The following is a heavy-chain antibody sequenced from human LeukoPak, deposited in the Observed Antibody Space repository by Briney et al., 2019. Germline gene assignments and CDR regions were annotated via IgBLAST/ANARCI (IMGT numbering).Heavy chain of an antibody. V-gene: IGHV3-74*01. J-gene: IGHJ4*02. Sequence: GGSLRLSCATSGFTFSSYWMHWVRQAPGKGLVWVSRINSDGSNTNYADSVKGRFTISRDNAKNTLYLQMNSLRAEDTAVFYCARVRDISGHWGFLDYWGQGTLVTVSS. CDR1: GFTFSSYW. CDR3: ARVRDISGHWGFLDY. D-gene: IGHD6-19*01. CDR2: INSDGSNT.